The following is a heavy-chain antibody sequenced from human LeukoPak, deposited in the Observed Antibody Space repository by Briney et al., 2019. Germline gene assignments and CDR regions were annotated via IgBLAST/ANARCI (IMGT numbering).Heavy chain of an antibody. Sequence: GASVKVSRKASGYTFTSYGISWVRQAPGQGLEWMGWISAYNGNTNYAQKLQGRVTMTTDTSTSTAYMELRSLRSDDTAVYYCARVVLYCSGGSCYLFDYWGQGTLVTVSS. CDR2: ISAYNGNT. J-gene: IGHJ4*02. CDR1: GYTFTSYG. CDR3: ARVVLYCSGGSCYLFDY. D-gene: IGHD2-15*01. V-gene: IGHV1-18*01.